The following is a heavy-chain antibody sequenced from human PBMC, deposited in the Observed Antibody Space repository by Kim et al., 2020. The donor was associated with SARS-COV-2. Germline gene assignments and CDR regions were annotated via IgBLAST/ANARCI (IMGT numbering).Heavy chain of an antibody. CDR3: AKDVGIAAAGTFDY. Sequence: ADSRKGRLPNSRDNSKNTLYLQMNSLRAEDTAVYYCAKDVGIAAAGTFDYWGQGTLVTVSS. J-gene: IGHJ4*02. V-gene: IGHV3-23*01. D-gene: IGHD6-13*01.